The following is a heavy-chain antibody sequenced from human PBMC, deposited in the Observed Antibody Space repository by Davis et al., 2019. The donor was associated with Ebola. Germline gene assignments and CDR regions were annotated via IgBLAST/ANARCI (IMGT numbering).Heavy chain of an antibody. J-gene: IGHJ5*02. CDR3: ARSSLYYYDSSGYYHTNNWFDP. D-gene: IGHD3-22*01. V-gene: IGHV4-4*02. CDR2: IYHSGST. CDR1: GGSISSSNW. Sequence: PSETLSLTCAVSGGSISSSNWWSWVRQPPGKGLEWIGEIYHSGSTNYNPSLKSRVTISVDKSKNQFSLKLSSVTAADTAVYYCARSSLYYYDSSGYYHTNNWFDPWGQGTLVTVSS.